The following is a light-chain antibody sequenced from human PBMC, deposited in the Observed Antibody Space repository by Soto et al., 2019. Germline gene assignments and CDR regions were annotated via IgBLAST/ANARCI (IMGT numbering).Light chain of an antibody. CDR3: QQSSSSPPIT. Sequence: DIQLTQSPSSLSSSLGDSASLSCRASQNIDNSLHWYRQKSGEVAEVLIYAASTLSDGVSSRISGSGYGTEFTLTISNLLPDDFAMYYCQQSSSSPPITFGQGTRLDI. CDR1: QNIDNS. V-gene: IGKV1-39*01. CDR2: AAS. J-gene: IGKJ5*01.